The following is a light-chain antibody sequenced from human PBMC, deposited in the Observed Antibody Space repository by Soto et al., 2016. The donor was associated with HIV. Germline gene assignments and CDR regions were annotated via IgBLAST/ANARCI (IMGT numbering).Light chain of an antibody. J-gene: IGKJ4*01. CDR1: QFISNY. CDR3: QQLDDYPVT. V-gene: IGKV1-8*01. CDR2: LAS. Sequence: AIRMTQSPSSLSASTGDRVTITCRATQFISNYLAWYQQKPGKAPKLLISLASTLQSGVPSRFSGSGSGTQFTLTVSSLQPDDFATYYCQQLDDYPVTFSGGTKVELK.